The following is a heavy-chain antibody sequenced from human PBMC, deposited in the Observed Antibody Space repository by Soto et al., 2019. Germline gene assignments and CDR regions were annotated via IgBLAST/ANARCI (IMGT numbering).Heavy chain of an antibody. CDR2: IIPIFGTA. V-gene: IGHV1-69*01. D-gene: IGHD3-22*01. J-gene: IGHJ4*02. Sequence: QVQLVQSGADVKKPGSSVKVSCKASGGTFSSYAISWVRQAPGQGLEWMGGIIPIFGTANYAQKFQGRVTITADESTSTAYMELSSLRSEDTAVYYCARDAYYYDSSGYSGGVYWGQGTLVTVSS. CDR1: GGTFSSYA. CDR3: ARDAYYYDSSGYSGGVY.